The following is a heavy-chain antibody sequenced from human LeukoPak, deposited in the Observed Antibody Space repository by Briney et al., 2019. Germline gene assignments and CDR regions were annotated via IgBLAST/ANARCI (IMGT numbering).Heavy chain of an antibody. CDR3: ARLHSNTFDY. V-gene: IGHV4-59*01. CDR1: GGSISSYY. J-gene: IGHJ4*02. D-gene: IGHD4-11*01. CDR2: IYYSGST. Sequence: SETLSLTCTVSGGSISSYYWSWIRQPPGKGLEWIGYIYYSGSTNYNPSLKSRVTISVDTSKNQFSLKLSSVTAADTAVYSCARLHSNTFDYWGQGTLVTVSS.